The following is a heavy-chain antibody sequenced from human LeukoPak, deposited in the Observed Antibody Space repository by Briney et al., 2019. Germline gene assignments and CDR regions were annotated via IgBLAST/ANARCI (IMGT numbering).Heavy chain of an antibody. CDR1: GFTFSDYY. CDR3: ARDSQIFLERGLVDY. Sequence: PGGSLRLSCAASGFTFSDYYMSWIPQAPGKGLKRGSYISSNGSTIYYADSVKGRFTISRDNAKNSLYLQMNSLRAEDTAVYYCARDSQIFLERGLVDYWGQGTLVTVSS. CDR2: ISSNGSTI. D-gene: IGHD3-3*01. J-gene: IGHJ4*02. V-gene: IGHV3-11*01.